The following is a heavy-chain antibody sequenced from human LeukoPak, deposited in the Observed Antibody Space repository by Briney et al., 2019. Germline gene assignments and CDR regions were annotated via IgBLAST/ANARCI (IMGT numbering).Heavy chain of an antibody. D-gene: IGHD5-18*01. V-gene: IGHV3-23*01. CDR3: AKAYRGYSYGSDFDY. CDR2: ISGSGGST. J-gene: IGHJ4*02. Sequence: TGGSLSLSCAAYGFTFSSYAMSWVRQAPGKGLEWVSAISGSGGSTYYADSVKGRFTISRDNSKNTLYLQMNSLRAEDTAVYYCAKAYRGYSYGSDFDYWGQGTLVTVSS. CDR1: GFTFSSYA.